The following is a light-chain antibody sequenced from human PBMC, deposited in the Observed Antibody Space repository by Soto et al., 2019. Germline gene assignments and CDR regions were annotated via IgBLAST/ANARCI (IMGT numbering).Light chain of an antibody. CDR2: GAS. CDR1: QSVSSIY. Sequence: EIVLTQSPGTLSLSPGERATLSCRASQSVSSIYLAWYQQKPGQAPRPLIYGASSRAIGIPDRFSGSGSGTDFALTIIRQEPEDFAVYYCQQYGSSPWTIGQGTKVGI. CDR3: QQYGSSPWT. J-gene: IGKJ1*01. V-gene: IGKV3-20*01.